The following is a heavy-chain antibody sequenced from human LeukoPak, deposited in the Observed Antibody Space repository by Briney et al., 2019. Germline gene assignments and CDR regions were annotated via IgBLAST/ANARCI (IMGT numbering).Heavy chain of an antibody. Sequence: GGSLRLSCAASGFSFNNYAMSWVRQAPGKGLEWVARIIASSGSTLYADSVKGRFTISRDNSKNMVYLQMNSLRAEDTAVYYCAKGGYDYIEIAYFDYWGQGTLVTVSS. V-gene: IGHV3-23*01. J-gene: IGHJ4*02. CDR2: IIASSGST. D-gene: IGHD5-12*01. CDR1: GFSFNNYA. CDR3: AKGGYDYIEIAYFDY.